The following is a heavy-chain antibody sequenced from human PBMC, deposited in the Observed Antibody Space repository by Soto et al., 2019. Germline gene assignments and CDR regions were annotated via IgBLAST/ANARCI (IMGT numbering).Heavy chain of an antibody. J-gene: IGHJ4*02. CDR3: ARGPTLTTDY. V-gene: IGHV4-59*01. CDR1: GGSISGYS. CDR2: VHSGGST. Sequence: SETLSLTCTVSGGSISGYSWNWIRQPPGKGLEWIGFVHSGGSTNYNPSLKSRVTISLDWSENQFSLSLSFVTAADTAVYYCARGPTLTTDYWGQGTLVTVSS. D-gene: IGHD4-17*01.